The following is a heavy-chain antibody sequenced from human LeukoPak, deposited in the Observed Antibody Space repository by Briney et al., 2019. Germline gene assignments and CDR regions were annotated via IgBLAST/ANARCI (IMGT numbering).Heavy chain of an antibody. V-gene: IGHV4-39*07. CDR3: ARGGYYGSGNDFRFDP. CDR1: GGSISSYY. J-gene: IGHJ5*02. Sequence: PSETLSLTCTVSGGSISSYYWGWIRQPPGKGLEWIGSIYHSGSTYYKPSLKSRVTILVDTSKNQFSLKLSSVTPADTAVYYCARGGYYGSGNDFRFDPWGQGTLVTVSS. CDR2: IYHSGST. D-gene: IGHD3-10*01.